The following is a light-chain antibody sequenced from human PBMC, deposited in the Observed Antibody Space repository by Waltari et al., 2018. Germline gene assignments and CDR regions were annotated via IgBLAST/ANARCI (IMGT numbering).Light chain of an antibody. J-gene: IGKJ4*01. Sequence: DIVLTQSPGTLSLSPGERATLSCRASQPISVSYLTWYQQKPGQAPRLLMYGASVMATVIPDRFSGSGSGTDFTLTINGLEPEDFAVYYCQQFGTTTQLSFGGGTKVEIK. CDR3: QQFGTTTQLS. CDR1: QPISVSY. CDR2: GAS. V-gene: IGKV3-20*01.